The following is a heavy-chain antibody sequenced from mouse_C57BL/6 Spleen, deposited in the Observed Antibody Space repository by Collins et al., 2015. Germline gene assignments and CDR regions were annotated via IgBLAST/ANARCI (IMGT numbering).Heavy chain of an antibody. CDR2: IDPETGGT. Sequence: QVQLQQSGAELVRPGASVTLSCKASGYTFTDYEMHWVKQTPVHGLEWIGAIDPETGGTAYNQKFKGKAILTADKSSSTAYMELRSLTSEDSAVYYRTRHYYGSSPYFDYWGQGTTLTVSS. J-gene: IGHJ2*01. D-gene: IGHD1-1*01. V-gene: IGHV1-15*01. CDR3: TRHYYGSSPYFDY. CDR1: GYTFTDYE.